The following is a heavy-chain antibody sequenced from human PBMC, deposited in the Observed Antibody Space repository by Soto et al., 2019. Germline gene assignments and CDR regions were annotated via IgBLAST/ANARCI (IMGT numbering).Heavy chain of an antibody. CDR1: GFTFSSYG. D-gene: IGHD6-19*01. Sequence: QVQLVESGGGVVQPGRSLRLSCAASGFTFSSYGMHWVRQAPGKGLEWVAVIWYDGSNKYYADSVKGRFTISRDNSKNTLYLQMNSLRAEDTAVYYCARGGSGWYLYYYYGMDVRGQGTTVTVSS. CDR2: IWYDGSNK. CDR3: ARGGSGWYLYYYYGMDV. J-gene: IGHJ6*02. V-gene: IGHV3-33*01.